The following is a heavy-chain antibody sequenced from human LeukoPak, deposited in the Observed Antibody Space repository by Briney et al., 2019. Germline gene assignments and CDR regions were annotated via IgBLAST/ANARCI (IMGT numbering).Heavy chain of an antibody. CDR3: TKQTADDAFDI. Sequence: PGGSLKLSCAASGFTFSDPTIHWVRQASGKGLEWVGRIRSEFNGYATAYAASVRGRFTISRDDSKNTAYLQMDNLKTGDTAVFYCTKQTADDAFDIWGRGTMVTVSS. CDR1: GFTFSDPT. J-gene: IGHJ3*02. V-gene: IGHV3-73*01. CDR2: IRSEFNGYAT.